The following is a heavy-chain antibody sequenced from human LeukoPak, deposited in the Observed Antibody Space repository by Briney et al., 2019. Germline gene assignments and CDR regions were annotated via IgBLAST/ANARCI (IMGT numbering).Heavy chain of an antibody. CDR3: ARVDDFWSGYYLDY. CDR2: ISYEGSNK. D-gene: IGHD3-3*01. J-gene: IGHJ4*02. Sequence: GGSLRLSCAASGFTFSSYAMHWVRQAPGKGLEWVAVISYEGSNKYYADSVKGRFTISRDNSKNTLYLQMNSLRAEDTAVYYCARVDDFWSGYYLDYWGQGTLVTVSS. CDR1: GFTFSSYA. V-gene: IGHV3-30-3*01.